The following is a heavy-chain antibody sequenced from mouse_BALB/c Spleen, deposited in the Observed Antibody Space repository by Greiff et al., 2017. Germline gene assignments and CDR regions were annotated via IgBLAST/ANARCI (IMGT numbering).Heavy chain of an antibody. D-gene: IGHD1-1*01. V-gene: IGHV3-2*02. CDR2: ISYSGST. CDR1: GYSITSDYA. J-gene: IGHJ3*01. Sequence: EVQLQESGPGLVKPSQSLSLTCTVTGYSITSDYAWNWIRQFPGNKLEWMGYISYSGSTSYNPSLKSRISITRDTSKNQFFLQLNSVTTEDTATYYCARFITTVEEGFAYWGQGTLVTVSA. CDR3: ARFITTVEEGFAY.